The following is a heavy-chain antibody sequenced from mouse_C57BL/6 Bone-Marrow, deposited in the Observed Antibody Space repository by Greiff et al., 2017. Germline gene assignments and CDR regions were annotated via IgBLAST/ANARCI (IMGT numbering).Heavy chain of an antibody. Sequence: SGPVLVKPGASVKMSCKASGYTFTDYYMNWVKQSHGKSLEWIGVINPYNGGTSYNQTFKGKATLTVDKSSSTAYMELNSLTSEDSAVYYCARIWRYFDVWGTGTTVTVSS. V-gene: IGHV1-19*01. CDR1: GYTFTDYY. CDR3: ARIWRYFDV. J-gene: IGHJ1*03. CDR2: INPYNGGT.